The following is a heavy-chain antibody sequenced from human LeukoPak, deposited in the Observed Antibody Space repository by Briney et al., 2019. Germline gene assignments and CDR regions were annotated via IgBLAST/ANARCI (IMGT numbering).Heavy chain of an antibody. D-gene: IGHD3-3*01. V-gene: IGHV4-34*01. CDR1: GGAFSGYY. J-gene: IGHJ5*02. CDR2: INHSGST. CDR3: ARGPRYYDFWSGYQNWFDP. Sequence: KPSETLSLNCAVQGGAFSGYYWSWIRPPPGKGLEWIGGINHSGSTNYNPSLKSRVTISVDTSKNQFSLKLSSVTAADTAVYYCARGPRYYDFWSGYQNWFDPWGQGTLVTVSS.